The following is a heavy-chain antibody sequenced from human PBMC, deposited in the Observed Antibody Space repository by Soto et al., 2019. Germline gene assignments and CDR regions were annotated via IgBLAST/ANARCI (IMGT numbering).Heavy chain of an antibody. V-gene: IGHV4-31*03. CDR2: MYYSGNT. Sequence: QVQLQESGPGLVKPSQTLSLTCTVSGGSISTAGFYWSWIRHTPGKGLQWIAYMYYSGNTYYNPSLKSRITMSADTSRNQYSLTSSSVTAAAPALYHCARVAGDYYSDMDVWGKGTTVTVSS. J-gene: IGHJ6*03. CDR1: GGSISTAGFY. D-gene: IGHD2-15*01. CDR3: ARVAGDYYSDMDV.